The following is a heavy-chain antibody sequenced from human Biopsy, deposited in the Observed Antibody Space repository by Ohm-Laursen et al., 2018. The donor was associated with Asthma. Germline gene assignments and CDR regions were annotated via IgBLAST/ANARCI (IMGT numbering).Heavy chain of an antibody. CDR3: ARDPSYFDPSVEGWHL. CDR2: IIPISLTP. V-gene: IGHV1-69*13. D-gene: IGHD3-22*01. CDR1: RDIFSSYG. J-gene: IGHJ3*01. Sequence: GASVKVSCKGSRDIFSSYGFSWVRQAPGQGLEWMGGIIPISLTPSYARRFRGRVTISADEYTRTAYMELSSLRSEGTAVYYCARDPSYFDPSVEGWHLWGQGTMVTVSS.